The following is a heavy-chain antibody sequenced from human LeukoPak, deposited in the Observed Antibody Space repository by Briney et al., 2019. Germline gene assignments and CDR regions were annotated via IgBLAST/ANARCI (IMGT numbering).Heavy chain of an antibody. CDR2: IYTSVST. CDR3: ARDGIPTGGYGLDY. V-gene: IGHV4-4*07. CDR1: GGSISSYY. Sequence: SETLSLTCTVSGGSISSYYWSWIPQPAGKGLEWIGRIYTSVSTNYNPSLKSRVTISVDTSKNQFSLKLSSVTAADTAVYYCARDGIPTGGYGLDYWGQGTLVTVSS. J-gene: IGHJ4*02. D-gene: IGHD5-18*01.